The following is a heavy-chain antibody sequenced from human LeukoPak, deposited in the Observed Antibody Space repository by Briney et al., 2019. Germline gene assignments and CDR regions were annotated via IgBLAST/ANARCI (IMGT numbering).Heavy chain of an antibody. CDR2: INHSGST. J-gene: IGHJ2*01. Sequence: SETLSLTCAVYGGSFSGYYWSWIRQPPGKGLEWIGEINHSGSTNYNPSLKSRVTISVDTSKNQFSLKLSSVTAADTAVYYCARERIQLWSRRRYFDLWGRGTLVTVSS. V-gene: IGHV4-34*01. D-gene: IGHD5-18*01. CDR3: ARERIQLWSRRRYFDL. CDR1: GGSFSGYY.